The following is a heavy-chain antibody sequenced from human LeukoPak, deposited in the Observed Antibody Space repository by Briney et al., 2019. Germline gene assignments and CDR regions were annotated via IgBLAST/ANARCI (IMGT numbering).Heavy chain of an antibody. Sequence: GGCLRLSCAASGFTFDDYGTNWVRQAPGEGLGWVSSISSSSSYIYYADSVKGRFTISRDNAKNSLYLQMNSLRAEDTAVYYCARVACGGSCYLMDYWGQGTLVTVSS. CDR3: ARVACGGSCYLMDY. CDR1: GFTFDDYG. J-gene: IGHJ4*02. CDR2: ISSSSSYI. V-gene: IGHV3-21*01. D-gene: IGHD2-15*01.